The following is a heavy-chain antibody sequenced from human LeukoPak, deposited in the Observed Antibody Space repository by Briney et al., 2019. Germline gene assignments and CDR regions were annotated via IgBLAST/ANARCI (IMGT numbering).Heavy chain of an antibody. Sequence: GGSLRLSCAASGFAFRDYDMTWIRQAPGKGLEWVSYISSSDRTIYNAESVKGRFTISRDNAKNSLYLQMNSLRAEDTAVYYCARAPTYGSGSSFDYWGQGTLVTVSS. V-gene: IGHV3-11*01. J-gene: IGHJ4*02. CDR2: ISSSDRTI. CDR1: GFAFRDYD. CDR3: ARAPTYGSGSSFDY. D-gene: IGHD3-10*01.